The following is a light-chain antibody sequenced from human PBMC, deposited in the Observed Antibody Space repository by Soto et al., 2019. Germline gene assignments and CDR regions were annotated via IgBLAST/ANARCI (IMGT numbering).Light chain of an antibody. CDR2: EVS. CDR1: SSDVGGYNY. Sequence: QSALTQPASVSGSPGQSIAISCTGTSSDVGGYNYVSWYQQLPGKAPKLLISEVSNRPSGVSHRFSGSKSGNTASLTISGLQAEDEADYYCSSYRTGGPFVFGTGTQLTV. CDR3: SSYRTGGPFV. V-gene: IGLV2-14*01. J-gene: IGLJ1*01.